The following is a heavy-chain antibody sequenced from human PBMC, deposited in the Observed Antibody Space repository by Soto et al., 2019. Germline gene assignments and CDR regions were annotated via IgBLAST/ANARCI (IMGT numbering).Heavy chain of an antibody. CDR1: GFTFSSYA. V-gene: IGHV3-30-3*01. D-gene: IGHD6-13*01. J-gene: IGHJ4*02. Sequence: GGSLRLSCAASGFTFSSYAMHWVRQAPGKGLEWVAVISYDGSNKYYADSVKGRFTISRDNSKNTLYLQMNSLRAEDTAVYYCARDGGILYWGQGTLVTVSS. CDR2: ISYDGSNK. CDR3: ARDGGILY.